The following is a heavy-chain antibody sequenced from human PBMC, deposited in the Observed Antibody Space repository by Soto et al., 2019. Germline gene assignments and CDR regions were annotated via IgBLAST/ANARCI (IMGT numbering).Heavy chain of an antibody. CDR3: ASPYDSSGADAFDI. J-gene: IGHJ3*02. CDR2: IIPIFGTA. CDR1: GGTFSSYA. Sequence: SVKVSCKASGGTFSSYASSWVRQAPGQGLEWMGGIIPIFGTANYAQKFQGRVTITADESTSTAYMELSSLRSEDTAVYYCASPYDSSGADAFDIWGQGTMVTVSS. V-gene: IGHV1-69*13. D-gene: IGHD3-22*01.